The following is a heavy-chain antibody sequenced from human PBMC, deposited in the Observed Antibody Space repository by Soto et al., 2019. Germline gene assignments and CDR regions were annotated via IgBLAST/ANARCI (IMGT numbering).Heavy chain of an antibody. CDR1: VFTVSSNY. V-gene: IGHV3-53*01. CDR3: ARDFSDYSGMDV. Sequence: GGSLRLSCAASVFTVSSNYMSWVRQAPGKGLEWVSVIYSGGSTYYADSVKGRFTISRDNSKNTLYLQMNSLRAEDTAVYYCARDFSDYSGMDVWGHGTTVTVSS. CDR2: IYSGGST. D-gene: IGHD3-10*01. J-gene: IGHJ6*02.